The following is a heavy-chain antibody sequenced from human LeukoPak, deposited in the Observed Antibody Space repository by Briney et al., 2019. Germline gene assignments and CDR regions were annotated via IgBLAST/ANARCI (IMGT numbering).Heavy chain of an antibody. CDR3: AKDLAGTTSFDF. V-gene: IGHV3-23*01. CDR1: GFTFSNNA. D-gene: IGHD1-7*01. CDR2: ISDNGRST. J-gene: IGHJ4*02. Sequence: GGSLRLSCAASGFTFSNNAMYWVRQAPWKGLEWVSGISDNGRSTYYADSVKGRFTISRDKSKNMLYLQMSSLRAEDTAIYYCAKDLAGTTSFDFWGQGTLVTVSS.